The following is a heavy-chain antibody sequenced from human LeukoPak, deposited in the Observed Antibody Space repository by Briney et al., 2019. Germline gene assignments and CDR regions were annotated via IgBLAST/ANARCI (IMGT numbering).Heavy chain of an antibody. CDR2: INHSGST. CDR3: ARGLNDSWTGENY. J-gene: IGHJ4*02. CDR1: GGSFSGYY. Sequence: SETLSLTCAVYGGSFSGYYWTWIRQPPGKGLEWIGEINHSGSTNYNPSLKSRVTISLDTSKSQFSLKVRYVTAADTAVYYCARGLNDSWTGENYWGQGTLVTVSS. D-gene: IGHD3-3*01. V-gene: IGHV4-34*01.